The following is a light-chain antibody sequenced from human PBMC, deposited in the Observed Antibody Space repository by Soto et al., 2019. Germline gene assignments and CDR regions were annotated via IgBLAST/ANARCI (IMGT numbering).Light chain of an antibody. CDR1: SSNIGSNY. V-gene: IGLV1-47*01. Sequence: QSLLTQPPSASGTPRQRVTISCSGRSSNIGSNYIYWFQQLPGTAPKLLMYRSNQRPSGVPDRFSGSKSGTSASLAISGLRPEDEADYYCAAWDDSLSGPVFGTGTKVTVL. J-gene: IGLJ1*01. CDR2: RSN. CDR3: AAWDDSLSGPV.